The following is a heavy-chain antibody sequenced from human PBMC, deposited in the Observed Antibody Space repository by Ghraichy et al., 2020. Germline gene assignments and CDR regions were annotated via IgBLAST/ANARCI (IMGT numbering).Heavy chain of an antibody. J-gene: IGHJ3*02. D-gene: IGHD2-21*02. CDR2: ISSSSYI. Sequence: GGSLRLSCAASGFTFSSYSMNWVRQAPGKGLEWVSSISSSSYIYYADSVKGRFTISRDNAKNSLYLQMNSLRAEDTAVYYCARDRRDLAYCGGDCYSNAFDIWGQGTMVTVSS. CDR1: GFTFSSYS. CDR3: ARDRRDLAYCGGDCYSNAFDI. V-gene: IGHV3-21*01.